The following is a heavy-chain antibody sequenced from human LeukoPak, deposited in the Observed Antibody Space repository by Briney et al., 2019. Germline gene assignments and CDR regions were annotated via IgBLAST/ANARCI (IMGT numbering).Heavy chain of an antibody. CDR1: GFTVDSNY. CDR3: ARGDDSGHYDYFDY. CDR2: IYTGGNT. Sequence: AGGSLRLSCAASGFTVDSNYLSWVRQAPGKGLEWVSTIYTGGNTYYAASVKGRFTISRDFSKNTVFLHMNSLRAEDTAMYYCARGDDSGHYDYFDYWGQGALVTVSS. D-gene: IGHD3-22*01. J-gene: IGHJ4*02. V-gene: IGHV3-53*01.